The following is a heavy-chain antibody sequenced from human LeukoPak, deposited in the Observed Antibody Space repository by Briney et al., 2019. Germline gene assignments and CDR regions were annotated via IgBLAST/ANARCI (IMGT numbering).Heavy chain of an antibody. CDR1: GYTFTGYA. J-gene: IGHJ4*01. V-gene: IGHV1-3*01. CDR2: MNVANGNT. CDR3: ARDPDCYESSGYYTDYFDH. Sequence: GASVKVSCKASGYTFTGYAMHWVRQAPGQRLEWMGWMNVANGNTKYSQRFQGRVTIARDTSASTAYMELSSLRSEDSAVYYCARDPDCYESSGYYTDYFDHWGQGTPVTVSS. D-gene: IGHD3-22*01.